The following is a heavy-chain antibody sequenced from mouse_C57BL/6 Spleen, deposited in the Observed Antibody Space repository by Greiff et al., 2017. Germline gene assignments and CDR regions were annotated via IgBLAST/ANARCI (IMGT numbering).Heavy chain of an antibody. Sequence: VQLQQSGPELVKPGASVKISCKASGYAFSSSWMNWVKQRPGKGLEWIGRIYPGDGDTNYNGKFKGKATLTADKSSSTAYMQLSSLTSEDSAVYFCARPAQATGAMDYWGQGTSVTVSS. D-gene: IGHD3-2*02. CDR2: IYPGDGDT. J-gene: IGHJ4*01. CDR3: ARPAQATGAMDY. V-gene: IGHV1-82*01. CDR1: GYAFSSSW.